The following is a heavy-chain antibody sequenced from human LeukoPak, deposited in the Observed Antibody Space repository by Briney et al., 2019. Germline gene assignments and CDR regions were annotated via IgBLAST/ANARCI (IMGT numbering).Heavy chain of an antibody. CDR1: GYTFTGYY. Sequence: ASVKVSCKASGYTFTGYYMHWVRQAPGQGLEWMGWINPNSGGTNYAQKFQGRVTITRDTSISTAYMELSRLRSDDTAVYYCATSTGLPGFCDYWGQGTLVTVSS. V-gene: IGHV1-2*02. D-gene: IGHD3-10*01. CDR2: INPNSGGT. CDR3: ATSTGLPGFCDY. J-gene: IGHJ4*02.